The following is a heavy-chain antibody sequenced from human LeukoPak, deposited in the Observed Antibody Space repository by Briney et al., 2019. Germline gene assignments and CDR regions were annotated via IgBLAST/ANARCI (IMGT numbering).Heavy chain of an antibody. V-gene: IGHV3-9*01. Sequence: GGSLRLSCAASGFTFDDYAMHWVRQAPGKGLEWVSGISWNSGSIGYADSVKGRFTISRDNAKNSLYLQMNSLRAEDTALYYCAKGYKRRVPLPYYGMDVWGQGTTVTVSS. J-gene: IGHJ6*02. CDR2: ISWNSGSI. CDR3: AKGYKRRVPLPYYGMDV. CDR1: GFTFDDYA. D-gene: IGHD1-14*01.